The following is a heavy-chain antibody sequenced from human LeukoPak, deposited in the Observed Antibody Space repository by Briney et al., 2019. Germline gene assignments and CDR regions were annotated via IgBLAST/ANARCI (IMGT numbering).Heavy chain of an antibody. CDR1: GYTFTGYY. Sequence: ASVKVSCKASGYTFTGYYMHWVRQAPGQGLEWMGWINPNSGGTNYAQKFQGRVTMTRDTSISTAYMELSRLRSDDTAVYYCARGYCSSISCYTGIWWFDPWGQGTLVTVSS. CDR3: ARGYCSSISCYTGIWWFDP. J-gene: IGHJ5*02. V-gene: IGHV1-2*02. D-gene: IGHD2-2*02. CDR2: INPNSGGT.